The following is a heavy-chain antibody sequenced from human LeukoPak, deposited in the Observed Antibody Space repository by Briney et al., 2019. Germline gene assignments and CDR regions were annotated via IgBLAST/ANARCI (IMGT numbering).Heavy chain of an antibody. J-gene: IGHJ5*02. CDR1: GGSISSYY. V-gene: IGHV4-59*01. Sequence: PSETLSLTCTVSGGSISSYYWSWIRQPPGKGLEWIGYIYYTGSTNYNPSLKSRVTISVDTSKNQFSLKLSSVTAADTAVYYCARAPAGWFDPWGQGTLVTVSS. CDR3: ARAPAGWFDP. CDR2: IYYTGST.